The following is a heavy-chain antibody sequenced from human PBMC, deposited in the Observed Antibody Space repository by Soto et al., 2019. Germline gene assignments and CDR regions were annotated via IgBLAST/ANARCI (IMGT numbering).Heavy chain of an antibody. V-gene: IGHV4-39*01. CDR3: PRHYWDWTYNYHYMDV. CDR1: GGSISSSSYY. Sequence: QLQLQESGPGLLKPSETLSLTCTVSGGSISSSSYYWGWIRQPPGKGLEWVGTIYHNGNTYYNPSLKSRVTISADTSENQFSLKVNSVAAADTAVYYCPRHYWDWTYNYHYMDVWGKGTAVTVSS. D-gene: IGHD1-1*01. J-gene: IGHJ6*03. CDR2: IYHNGNT.